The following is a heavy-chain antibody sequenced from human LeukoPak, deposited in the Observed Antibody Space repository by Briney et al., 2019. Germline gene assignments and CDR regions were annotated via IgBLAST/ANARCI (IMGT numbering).Heavy chain of an antibody. Sequence: ASVKVSCKASGGTFSTYGISWVRQAPGQGLEWMGGIIPMLGATIYAQKFQGRVTIAADESTSTAYMELSSMRSEDTAVYYCARDYGGNSGFDYWGQGTLVTVSS. CDR2: IIPMLGAT. D-gene: IGHD4-23*01. CDR3: ARDYGGNSGFDY. J-gene: IGHJ4*02. V-gene: IGHV1-69*13. CDR1: GGTFSTYG.